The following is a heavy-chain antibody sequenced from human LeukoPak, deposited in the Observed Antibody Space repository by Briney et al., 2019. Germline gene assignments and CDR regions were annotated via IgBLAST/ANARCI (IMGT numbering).Heavy chain of an antibody. CDR3: AKYGGNVVDY. CDR1: GFTFSSYA. V-gene: IGHV3-23*01. J-gene: IGHJ4*02. Sequence: GGSLRLSCVASGFTFSSYAMSWVRQAPGKGLEWVSAISGSGGGTYYADSVKGRFTISRDNSKNTLHLQMSSLRTEDTAVYYCAKYGGNVVDYWGQGTLVTVSS. D-gene: IGHD4-23*01. CDR2: ISGSGGGT.